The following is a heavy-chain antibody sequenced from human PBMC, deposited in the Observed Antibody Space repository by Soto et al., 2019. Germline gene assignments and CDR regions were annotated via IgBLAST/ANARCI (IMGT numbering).Heavy chain of an antibody. Sequence: SVKVSCKASGGTFSSYAISWVRQAPGQGLEWMGGIIPIFGTANYAQKFQGRVTITADEPTSTAYMELSSLRSEDTAVYYCASRSQWGTISPYYYYYYGMDVWGQGTTVTVSS. CDR2: IIPIFGTA. J-gene: IGHJ6*02. V-gene: IGHV1-69*13. CDR3: ASRSQWGTISPYYYYYYGMDV. CDR1: GGTFSSYA. D-gene: IGHD1-1*01.